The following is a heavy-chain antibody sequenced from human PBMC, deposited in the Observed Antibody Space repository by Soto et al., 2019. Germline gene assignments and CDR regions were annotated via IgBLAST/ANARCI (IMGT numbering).Heavy chain of an antibody. CDR1: GGTFSSYA. J-gene: IGHJ5*02. Sequence: QVQLVQSGAEVKKPGSSVKVSCKASGGTFSSYAISWVRQAPGQGLEWMGGIIPIFGTANYAQKFQGRVTITADESTSTAYMELSSLRSEDTAVYYCARAPPPSDSSGPHWGWFDPWGQGTLVTVSS. D-gene: IGHD3-22*01. CDR3: ARAPPPSDSSGPHWGWFDP. V-gene: IGHV1-69*12. CDR2: IIPIFGTA.